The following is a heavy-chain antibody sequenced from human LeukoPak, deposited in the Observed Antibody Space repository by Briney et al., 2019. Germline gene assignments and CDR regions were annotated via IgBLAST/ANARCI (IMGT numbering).Heavy chain of an antibody. CDR1: GFTFSSYG. CDR2: IRYDGNNK. Sequence: GGSLRLSCAASGFTFSSYGMHWVRQAPGKGLEWVAFIRYDGNNKYYADSVKGRFTISRDNSKNTLYLQMNSLRAEDTAVYYCSREAFSYDTSGYLLDWGQGALVTVSS. J-gene: IGHJ4*02. D-gene: IGHD3-22*01. V-gene: IGHV3-30*02. CDR3: SREAFSYDTSGYLLD.